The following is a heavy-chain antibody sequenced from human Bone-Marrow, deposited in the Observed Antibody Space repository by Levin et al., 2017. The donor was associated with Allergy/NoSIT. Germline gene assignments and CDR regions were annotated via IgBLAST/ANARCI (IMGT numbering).Heavy chain of an antibody. CDR2: ISWNSGSI. CDR3: AKCDSIAAAGFDNWFDP. J-gene: IGHJ5*02. V-gene: IGHV3-9*01. CDR1: GFTFVDYA. D-gene: IGHD6-13*01. Sequence: SLKISCAASGFTFVDYAMHWVRQAPGKGLEWVSGISWNSGSIGYADSVKGRFTISRDNAKNSLYLQMNSLRAEDTALYYCAKCDSIAAAGFDNWFDPWGQGTLVTVSS.